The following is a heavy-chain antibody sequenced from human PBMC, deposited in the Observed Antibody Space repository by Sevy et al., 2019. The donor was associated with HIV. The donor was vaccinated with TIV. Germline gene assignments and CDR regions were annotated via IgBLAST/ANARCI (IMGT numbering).Heavy chain of an antibody. J-gene: IGHJ4*02. CDR2: ISGSGGST. D-gene: IGHD3-10*01. Sequence: GGSLRLSCAASGFTFSSYAMSWVRRAPGKGLEWVSAISGSGGSTYYADSVKGRFTISRDNSKNTLYLQMNSLRAEDTAVYYCAKEIAYYYGSGSYPTRWGQGTLVTVSS. CDR1: GFTFSSYA. V-gene: IGHV3-23*01. CDR3: AKEIAYYYGSGSYPTR.